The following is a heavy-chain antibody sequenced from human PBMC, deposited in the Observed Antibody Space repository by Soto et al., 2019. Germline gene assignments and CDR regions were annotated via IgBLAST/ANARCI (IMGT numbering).Heavy chain of an antibody. CDR2: ISGYSGNT. V-gene: IGHV1-18*01. CDR1: GYTFTNYG. D-gene: IGHD3-16*01. J-gene: IGHJ5*02. Sequence: QVHLVQSGAEVKKPGASVKVSCEASGYTFTNYGISWVRQAPGQGLEWMGWISGYSGNTNYAQKVQDRVAMTTDTSTSTAYLELRNLRSDDTAVYYCARESSLRWLDPWGQGTLVTVSS. CDR3: ARESSLRWLDP.